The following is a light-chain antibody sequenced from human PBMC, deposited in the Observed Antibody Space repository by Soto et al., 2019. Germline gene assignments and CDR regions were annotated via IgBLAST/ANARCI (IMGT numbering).Light chain of an antibody. V-gene: IGKV1-5*01. CDR3: QKYTSDWT. CDR2: DAS. Sequence: DIQMTQSPSTLSASVGDRVTITCRASQSISSWLAWYQQKPGKAPKFLIYDASSLESGVPSRFSGSGSGTEFTLTISSLQPDDFAKYFCQKYTSDWTFGQGTKVEIK. J-gene: IGKJ1*01. CDR1: QSISSW.